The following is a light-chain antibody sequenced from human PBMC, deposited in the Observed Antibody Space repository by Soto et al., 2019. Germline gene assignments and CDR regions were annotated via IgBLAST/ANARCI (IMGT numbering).Light chain of an antibody. CDR3: SSHAGSNNYV. CDR2: EGT. Sequence: QSVLTQPASVSGSPGQSITISCTGTSSDVGSYNLVSWYQQHPGKAPKLMIYEGTKRPSGVSNRLSGSKSGNTASLTISGLQAEDEADYYCSSHAGSNNYVFGTGTKV. CDR1: SSDVGSYNL. V-gene: IGLV2-23*01. J-gene: IGLJ1*01.